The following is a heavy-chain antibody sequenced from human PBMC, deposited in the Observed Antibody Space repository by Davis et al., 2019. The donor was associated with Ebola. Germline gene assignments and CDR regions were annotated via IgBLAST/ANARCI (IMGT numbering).Heavy chain of an antibody. J-gene: IGHJ6*02. D-gene: IGHD3-22*01. CDR3: ARHGLLQTPTSYYYYYGMDV. CDR2: ISGSGGST. CDR1: GFTFSSYA. Sequence: GGSLRLSCAASGFTFSSYAMSWVRQAPGKGLEWVSAISGSGGSTYYADSVKGRFAISRDNSKNTLYLQMNSLRAEDTAVYYCARHGLLQTPTSYYYYYGMDVWGQGTTVTVSS. V-gene: IGHV3-23*01.